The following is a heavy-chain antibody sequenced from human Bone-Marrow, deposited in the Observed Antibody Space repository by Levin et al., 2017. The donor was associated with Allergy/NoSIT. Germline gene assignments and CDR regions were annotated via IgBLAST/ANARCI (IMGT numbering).Heavy chain of an antibody. J-gene: IGHJ4*02. V-gene: IGHV3-33*01. CDR1: GFTFSAYI. CDR3: ARPNRPYSTDAYFDS. D-gene: IGHD6-13*01. CDR2: IWYDGSNK. Sequence: GESLKISCAASGFTFSAYIMHWVRQAPGKGLEWVAAIWYDGSNKYYADSVKGRFTISRDNSKNTLYLQMSGLSPEDTAVFYCARPNRPYSTDAYFDSWGQGTLVTVSS.